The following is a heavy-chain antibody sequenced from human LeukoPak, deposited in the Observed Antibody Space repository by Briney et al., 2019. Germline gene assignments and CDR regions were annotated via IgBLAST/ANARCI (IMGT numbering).Heavy chain of an antibody. CDR2: IIPIFGTA. V-gene: IGHV1-69*05. CDR3: ARVPLGIFGVVNYYYYMDV. J-gene: IGHJ6*03. CDR1: GGTFSSYA. Sequence: SVKVSCKAPGGTFSSYAISWVRQAPGQGLEWMGGIIPIFGTANYAQKLQGRVTITTDESTSTAYMELSSLRSEDTAVYYCARVPLGIFGVVNYYYYMDVWGKGTTVTVSS. D-gene: IGHD3-3*01.